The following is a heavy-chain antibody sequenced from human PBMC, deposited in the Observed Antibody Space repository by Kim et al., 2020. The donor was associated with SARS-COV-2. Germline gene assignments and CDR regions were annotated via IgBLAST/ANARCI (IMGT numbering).Heavy chain of an antibody. Sequence: GGSLRLSCAASGFTFSSYGMHWVRQAPGKGLEWVAVISYDGSNKYYADSVKGRFTISRDNSKNTLYLQMNSLRAEDTAVYYCAKDRSSGVRSSTSHFDYWGQGTLVTVSS. CDR1: GFTFSSYG. CDR3: AKDRSSGVRSSTSHFDY. CDR2: ISYDGSNK. V-gene: IGHV3-30*18. D-gene: IGHD3-10*01. J-gene: IGHJ4*02.